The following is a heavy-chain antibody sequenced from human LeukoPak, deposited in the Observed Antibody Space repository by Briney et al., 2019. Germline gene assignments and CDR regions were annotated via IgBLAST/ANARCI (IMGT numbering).Heavy chain of an antibody. CDR3: ARHILTGWSFTLDY. D-gene: IGHD3-9*01. CDR2: IYTSGST. CDR1: GGSISSYY. V-gene: IGHV4-4*07. Sequence: SVTLSLTCTVSGGSISSYYWSWIRQPAGKGLEWIGRIYTSGSTNYNPSLKSRVTMSVDTSKNQFSLKLSSVTAADTAVYYCARHILTGWSFTLDYWGQGTLVTVSS. J-gene: IGHJ4*02.